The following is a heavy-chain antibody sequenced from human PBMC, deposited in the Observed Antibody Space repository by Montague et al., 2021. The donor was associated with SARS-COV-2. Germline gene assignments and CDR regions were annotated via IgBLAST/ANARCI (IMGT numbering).Heavy chain of an antibody. CDR3: ARGWAFDP. D-gene: IGHD6-19*01. J-gene: IGHJ3*01. Sequence: SETLSLTCTVSGGSTASHYWDWIRQSPGKRPEWIGYVYYNGDTKYNPSLQSRVTISIDTSDNQFSLRLTSVTAADTAVYFCARGWAFDPWGRGRLVTVSS. CDR1: GGSTASHY. V-gene: IGHV4-59*08. CDR2: VYYNGDT.